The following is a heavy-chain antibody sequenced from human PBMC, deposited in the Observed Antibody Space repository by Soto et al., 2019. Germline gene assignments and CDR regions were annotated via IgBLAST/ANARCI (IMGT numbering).Heavy chain of an antibody. J-gene: IGHJ4*02. V-gene: IGHV3-30*18. CDR3: AKDQGWLPRSAADY. CDR2: ISYDGSNR. CDR1: GFTFSSYG. Sequence: QVQLVESGGGVVQPGRSLRLSCAASGFTFSSYGMQWVRQAPGKGLEWVAVISYDGSNRYYADSAKDRFTISRDNSKTTLYLQMNSLRAEDTAVYYCAKDQGWLPRSAADYWGQGTLVTVSS. D-gene: IGHD5-18*01.